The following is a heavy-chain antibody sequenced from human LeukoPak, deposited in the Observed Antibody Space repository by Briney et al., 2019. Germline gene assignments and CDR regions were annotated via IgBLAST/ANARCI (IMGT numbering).Heavy chain of an antibody. D-gene: IGHD7-27*01. Sequence: GGSLRLSCAASQFTFSSFDMNWVRQTPGKGLEWVSSISPSADTTYYADSVKGRFTISRDNSKNSLYLQMNSLRAEDTALYYCVKSSSTGPDHFDYWGKGTLVTVSS. CDR1: QFTFSSFD. V-gene: IGHV3-23*01. J-gene: IGHJ4*02. CDR3: VKSSSTGPDHFDY. CDR2: ISPSADTT.